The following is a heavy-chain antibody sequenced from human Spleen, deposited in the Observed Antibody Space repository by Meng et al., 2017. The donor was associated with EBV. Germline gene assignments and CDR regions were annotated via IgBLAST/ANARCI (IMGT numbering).Heavy chain of an antibody. Sequence: QLQPPESGSRLVKPSQTLSLTCTVSGDSISSGAYSWSWVRQPPGKGLEWIGYIFHTGSTYYNASLKSRVTISVDRSKHQFSLKLTSVTPADTAVYYCARDSHGYYFFDFWGPGTLVTVSS. CDR1: GDSISSGAYS. CDR2: IFHTGST. V-gene: IGHV4-30-2*01. CDR3: ARDSHGYYFFDF. D-gene: IGHD3-22*01. J-gene: IGHJ4*02.